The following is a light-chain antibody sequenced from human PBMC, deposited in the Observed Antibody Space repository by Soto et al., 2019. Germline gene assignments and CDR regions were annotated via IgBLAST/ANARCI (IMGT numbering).Light chain of an antibody. CDR2: DAS. CDR1: QSVSSY. CDR3: QHRSSWPIT. J-gene: IGKJ4*01. Sequence: EIVLTQSPGTLYLSPGERATLSCRASQSVSSYLVWYQQKHGQAPSLLIYDASTRATGIPARFSGSGSGTDFTLTISSLEPEDSAVYYCQHRSSWPITFGGGTKVAI. V-gene: IGKV3-11*01.